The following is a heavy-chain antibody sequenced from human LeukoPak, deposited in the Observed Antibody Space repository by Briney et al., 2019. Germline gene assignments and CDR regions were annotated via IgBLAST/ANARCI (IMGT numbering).Heavy chain of an antibody. CDR3: ARVKDGSLGPLLYYYYYMDV. D-gene: IGHD1-26*01. CDR1: GFTFSSYW. CDR2: IKQDGSEK. V-gene: IGHV3-7*01. Sequence: GGSLRLSCAASGFTFSSYWMSWVRQAPGKGLEWVANIKQDGSEKYYVDSVKGRFTISRDNAKNSLYLQMNSLRAEDTAVYYCARVKDGSLGPLLYYYYYMDVWGKGTTVTVSS. J-gene: IGHJ6*03.